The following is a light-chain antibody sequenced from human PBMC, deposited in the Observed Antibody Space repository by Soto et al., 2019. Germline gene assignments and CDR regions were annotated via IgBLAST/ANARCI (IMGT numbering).Light chain of an antibody. J-gene: IGKJ3*01. Sequence: DIQMTQSPSSLSASVGDRVTITCQASHDITSSLSWYQHKPGKAPKLLIYDASILEAGVPSRFSGSGSGTEFTITISSLKPEDVATYYGQKCDYLPIFGPGTTVDFK. V-gene: IGKV1-33*01. CDR1: HDITSS. CDR2: DAS. CDR3: QKCDYLPI.